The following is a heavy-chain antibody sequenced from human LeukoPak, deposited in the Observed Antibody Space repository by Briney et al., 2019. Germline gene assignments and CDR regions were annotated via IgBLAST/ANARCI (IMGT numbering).Heavy chain of an antibody. J-gene: IGHJ3*02. Sequence: GGSLRLSCAASGFTFSTYAMSWVRQAPGKGLEWVSDISGTGGRTYYADSVKGRFTISRDNSKNTVDLLMNSLRDEDTALYYCARDGGFGFLAAFDIWGQGTMVTVSS. CDR1: GFTFSTYA. V-gene: IGHV3-23*01. CDR3: ARDGGFGFLAAFDI. D-gene: IGHD3-10*01. CDR2: ISGTGGRT.